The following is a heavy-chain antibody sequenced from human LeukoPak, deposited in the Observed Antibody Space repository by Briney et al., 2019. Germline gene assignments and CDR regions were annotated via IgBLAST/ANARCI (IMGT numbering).Heavy chain of an antibody. CDR2: ITPIFGAA. CDR3: ARNSRMASTSGLNY. Sequence: EASVKVSCKASGGTFSSYPFTWVRRAPGQGLEWMGEITPIFGAANYAQTFQGRVTITADESTSTVFMELSSLRSDDTAFYYCARNSRMASTSGLNYWGQGTLVTVSS. J-gene: IGHJ4*02. V-gene: IGHV1-69*13. D-gene: IGHD3-10*01. CDR1: GGTFSSYP.